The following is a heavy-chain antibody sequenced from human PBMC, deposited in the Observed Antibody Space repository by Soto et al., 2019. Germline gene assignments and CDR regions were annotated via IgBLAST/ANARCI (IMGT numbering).Heavy chain of an antibody. CDR1: GFTVSNTY. CDR2: IYTAGGT. V-gene: IGHV3-53*01. Sequence: GGSLRLSCAASGFTVSNTYMTWVRQPPGKGLECVSVIYTAGGTNYADSVKGRFIISRDNSKNTLYLQMNSLRAEDTAVYYCARALPVAKGGFDPWGQGXLVTVYS. J-gene: IGHJ5*02. CDR3: ARALPVAKGGFDP. D-gene: IGHD2-2*01.